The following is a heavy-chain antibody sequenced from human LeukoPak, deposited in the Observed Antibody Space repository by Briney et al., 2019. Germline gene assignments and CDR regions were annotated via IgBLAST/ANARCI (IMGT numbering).Heavy chain of an antibody. D-gene: IGHD3-22*01. CDR1: GGSISSGSYY. CDR2: IYTSGST. V-gene: IGHV4-61*02. J-gene: IGHJ4*02. Sequence: TLSLTCTVSGGSISSGSYYWSWIRQPAGKGLEWIGRIYTSGSTNYNPSLKSRVTISVDTSKYQFSLKLSSVTAADTAVYYCASVQRRGYYDSSGYDYWGQGTLITVSS. CDR3: ASVQRRGYYDSSGYDY.